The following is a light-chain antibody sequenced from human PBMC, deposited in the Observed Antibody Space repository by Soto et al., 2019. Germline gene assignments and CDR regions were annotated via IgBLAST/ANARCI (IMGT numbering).Light chain of an antibody. CDR2: DVS. J-gene: IGLJ2*01. V-gene: IGLV2-8*01. Sequence: QSALTQPPSASGSPGQSVTISCTGTSSDVGNYIYVSWYQQYPGKAPKLMIYDVSKRPSGVPDRFSGSKSGNTASLTVSGLQAEDEADYYCSSYAGSNNVIFGGGTKLTVL. CDR1: SSDVGNYIY. CDR3: SSYAGSNNVI.